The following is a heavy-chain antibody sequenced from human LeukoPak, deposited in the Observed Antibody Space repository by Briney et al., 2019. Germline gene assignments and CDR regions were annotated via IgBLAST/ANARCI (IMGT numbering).Heavy chain of an antibody. J-gene: IGHJ6*02. V-gene: IGHV4-39*01. CDR3: ARAKYYDILTGHIAGGMDV. Sequence: PSETLSLTCTVSGGSISSSSFHWGWNRQPPGKGLEWIGSTYYSGSTYYNPSLKSRVTISVDTSKNQSSLTLSSVTAADTAVYYCARAKYYDILTGHIAGGMDVWGQGTTVTVSS. D-gene: IGHD3-9*01. CDR1: GGSISSSSFH. CDR2: TYYSGST.